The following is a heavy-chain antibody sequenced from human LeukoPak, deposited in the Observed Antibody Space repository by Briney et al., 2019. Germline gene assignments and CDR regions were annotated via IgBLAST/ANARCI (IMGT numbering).Heavy chain of an antibody. Sequence: GGSLRLSCAASGFTFSDYYMSWIRQAPGKGLEWVSYISSSGSTIYYADSVKGRFTISRDNSKNTLYLQMNSLRAEDTAVYYCAKGGGDIVLMVYGQFDYWGQGTLVTVSS. CDR1: GFTFSDYY. CDR3: AKGGGDIVLMVYGQFDY. CDR2: ISSSGSTI. V-gene: IGHV3-11*01. J-gene: IGHJ4*02. D-gene: IGHD2-8*01.